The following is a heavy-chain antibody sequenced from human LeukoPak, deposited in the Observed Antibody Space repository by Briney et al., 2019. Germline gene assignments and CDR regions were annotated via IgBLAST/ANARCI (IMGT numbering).Heavy chain of an antibody. D-gene: IGHD3-10*01. Sequence: PGGSLGLSCAASGFTFSSYSMNWVRQAPGKGLEWVSSISSSSSYIYYADSVKGRFTISRDNAKNSLYLQMNSLRAEDTAVYYCARTLPGSGSYYNFGYWGQGTLVTVSS. V-gene: IGHV3-21*01. CDR2: ISSSSSYI. CDR1: GFTFSSYS. CDR3: ARTLPGSGSYYNFGY. J-gene: IGHJ4*02.